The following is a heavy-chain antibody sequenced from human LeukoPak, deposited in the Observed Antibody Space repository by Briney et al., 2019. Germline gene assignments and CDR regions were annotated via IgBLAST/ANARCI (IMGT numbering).Heavy chain of an antibody. CDR3: ATLGPDYYDSSGYIDY. D-gene: IGHD3-22*01. CDR2: ISSSGSTI. CDR1: GFTFSDYY. Sequence: GGSLRLSCAASGFTFSDYYMSCIRQAPGKGLEWVSYISSSGSTIYYADSVKGRFTISRDNAKNSLYLQMNSLRAEDTAVYYCATLGPDYYDSSGYIDYWGQGTLVTVSS. J-gene: IGHJ4*02. V-gene: IGHV3-11*01.